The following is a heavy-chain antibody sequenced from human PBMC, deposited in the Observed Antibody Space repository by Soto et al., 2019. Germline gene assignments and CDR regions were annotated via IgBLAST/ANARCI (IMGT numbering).Heavy chain of an antibody. D-gene: IGHD5-18*01. J-gene: IGHJ4*02. V-gene: IGHV1-2*02. CDR2: INPNSGGT. CDR1: GYTFTGYY. CDR3: ARSSAGYSYEEYYFDY. Sequence: QVQLVQSGAEVKKPGASVKVSCKASGYTFTGYYMHWVRQAPGQGLEWMGWINPNSGGTNYAQKFQGRVTMTRDTSISTAYMELSRLRSDDTAVYYCARSSAGYSYEEYYFDYWGQGTLVTVSS.